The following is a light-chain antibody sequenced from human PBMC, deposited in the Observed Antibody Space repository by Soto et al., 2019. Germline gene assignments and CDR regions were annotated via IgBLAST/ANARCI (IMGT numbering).Light chain of an antibody. CDR3: QQSYSTWT. J-gene: IGKJ1*01. CDR2: AAS. Sequence: DIQMTQSPSSLSASVGDRVTITCRASQSISSYLNWYQQKPGKAPKLLIYAASSLQSGVPSRFSGSGSGTDFTLTISSLQPEDFATYYCQQSYSTWTFGQGTKVE. CDR1: QSISSY. V-gene: IGKV1-39*01.